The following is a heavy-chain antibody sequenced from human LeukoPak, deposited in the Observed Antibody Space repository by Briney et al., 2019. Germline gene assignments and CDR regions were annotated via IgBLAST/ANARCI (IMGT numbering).Heavy chain of an antibody. Sequence: SVKVSCKASGGTFSSYAISWVRQAPGQGLEWMGGIIPIFGTANYAQKFQGRVTITADESTSTAYMELSSLRSEDTAVYYCARDNGYFDWLLDYWGQGTLVTVSS. V-gene: IGHV1-69*13. CDR1: GGTFSSYA. CDR3: ARDNGYFDWLLDY. CDR2: IIPIFGTA. J-gene: IGHJ4*02. D-gene: IGHD3-9*01.